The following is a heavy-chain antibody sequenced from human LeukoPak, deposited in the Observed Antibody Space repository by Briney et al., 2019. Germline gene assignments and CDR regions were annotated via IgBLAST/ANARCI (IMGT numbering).Heavy chain of an antibody. D-gene: IGHD4-17*01. Sequence: GGSLRLSCAASGFTFSSYAMSWVRQAPGKGLEWVSAISGSGGSTYYADSVKGRFTISRDNSKNTLYLQMNSLRAEDTAVYYCAKDGDDYGDDEYYFDYWGQGTLVTVSS. CDR3: AKDGDDYGDDEYYFDY. CDR1: GFTFSSYA. V-gene: IGHV3-23*01. CDR2: ISGSGGST. J-gene: IGHJ4*02.